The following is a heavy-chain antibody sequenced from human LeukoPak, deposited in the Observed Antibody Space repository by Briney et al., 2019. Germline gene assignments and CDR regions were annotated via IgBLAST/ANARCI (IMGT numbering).Heavy chain of an antibody. CDR3: ARDWVLPGPVYGMDV. Sequence: VASVKVSCKASGYTFTNYGISWVRQAPGQGLEWMGWSSPYNGKTNYAQKLQGRVTMTTDTSTSTAYIELRSLRSDDTAMYYCARDWVLPGPVYGMDVWGQGTTVTVSS. J-gene: IGHJ6*02. CDR2: SSPYNGKT. CDR1: GYTFTNYG. D-gene: IGHD2-15*01. V-gene: IGHV1-18*01.